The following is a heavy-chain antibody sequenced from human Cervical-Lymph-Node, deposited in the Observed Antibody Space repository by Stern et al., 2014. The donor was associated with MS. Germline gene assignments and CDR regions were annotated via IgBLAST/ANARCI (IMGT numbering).Heavy chain of an antibody. CDR3: AKGERTLDV. CDR1: GFTFENFA. V-gene: IGHV3-9*01. J-gene: IGHJ6*02. CDR2: MSWNGVYI. Sequence: QLVESGGDLIQPGRSLTLSCAASGFTFENFAMNWVRQRPGKGLEWVSTMSWNGVYIAYADSLKGRFTISRDNAKYSLYLQMNSLRAEDSAFYYCAKGERTLDVWGQGTTVTVSS. D-gene: IGHD1-26*01.